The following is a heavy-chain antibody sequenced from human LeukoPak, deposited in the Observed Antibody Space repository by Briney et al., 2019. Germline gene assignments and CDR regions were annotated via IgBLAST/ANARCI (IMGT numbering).Heavy chain of an antibody. Sequence: GGSLRLSCAASGFTFSHFGFHWVRQAPGKGLEWVAVIWSDGTNKYYGNSVKGRFTIHRDDSKNRVYLQMNNLRVDDTAIYFCAKDAQRGFDYSNSLEYWGQGSPVTVSS. CDR3: AKDAQRGFDYSNSLEY. D-gene: IGHD4-11*01. CDR1: GFTFSHFG. CDR2: IWSDGTNK. J-gene: IGHJ4*02. V-gene: IGHV3-33*03.